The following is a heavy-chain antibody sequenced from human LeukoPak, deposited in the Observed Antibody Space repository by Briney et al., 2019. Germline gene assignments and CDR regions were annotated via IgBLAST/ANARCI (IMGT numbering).Heavy chain of an antibody. CDR2: ISSIGSNT. CDR3: AKLVGATVTSDY. Sequence: PGGSLRLSCAASGFTFSSYVMTWVRQAPGKGLEWVSAISSIGSNTYYSDSVKGRFTISRDNSNNTLYLQMNGLRAEDTAVYYCAKLVGATVTSDYWGQGTLVTVSS. D-gene: IGHD4-17*01. V-gene: IGHV3-23*01. J-gene: IGHJ4*02. CDR1: GFTFSSYV.